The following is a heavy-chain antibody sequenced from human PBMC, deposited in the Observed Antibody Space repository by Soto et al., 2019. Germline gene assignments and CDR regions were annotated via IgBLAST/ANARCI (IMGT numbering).Heavy chain of an antibody. V-gene: IGHV3-30*03. J-gene: IGHJ4*02. CDR1: DFDFSSYG. CDR3: ARDSGWPILNFDN. D-gene: IGHD3-10*01. Sequence: GGSLRLSCATSDFDFSSYGIHWVRQAPGKGLEWVAASSYDGRETFYADSAKGRFTVSKEMSKNTAFLQMNALRHEDTAVYFCARDSGWPILNFDNWGQGTPVT. CDR2: SSYDGRET.